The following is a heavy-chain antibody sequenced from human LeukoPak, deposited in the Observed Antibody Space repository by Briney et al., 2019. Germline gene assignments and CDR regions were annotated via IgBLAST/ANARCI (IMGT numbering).Heavy chain of an antibody. Sequence: GGSLRLSCAASGFTFSYYALYWVRQAPGKGLEWVAAISADGSDTYYADSVKGRVTISRGNSKNTLYLRMSSLRTEDTSVYFCARDPGVTPTPRFDYWGQGALVTVSS. CDR3: ARDPGVTPTPRFDY. V-gene: IGHV3-30*04. D-gene: IGHD4-23*01. J-gene: IGHJ4*02. CDR2: ISADGSDT. CDR1: GFTFSYYA.